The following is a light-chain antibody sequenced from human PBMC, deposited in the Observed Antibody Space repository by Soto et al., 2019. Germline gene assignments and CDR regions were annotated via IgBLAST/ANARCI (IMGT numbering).Light chain of an antibody. CDR3: QQRHMWTIT. CDR2: DAY. CDR1: QSFRGL. V-gene: IGKV3-11*01. J-gene: IGKJ5*01. Sequence: EVVLTQSPVTLSLSPGERATLSCRASQSFRGLLAWYQQKTGQAPRLLIYDAYNRATGIPPRFSGSGSGTDFTLTISSLEPEDSAVYDCQQRHMWTITVGQGTRLEIK.